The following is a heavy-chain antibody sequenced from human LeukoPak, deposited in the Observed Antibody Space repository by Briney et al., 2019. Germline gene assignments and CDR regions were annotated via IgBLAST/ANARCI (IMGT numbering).Heavy chain of an antibody. J-gene: IGHJ6*03. D-gene: IGHD2-15*01. Sequence: SETLSLTCTVSGCSISSGYYWDWIRQPPGKGLEWIGSIYHSGSPYYNSSLKSRVTISVDTSKNQFSLKLSSVTAADTAVYYCAREGRYCGGGRCSYMDVWGKGTTVTVSS. CDR3: AREGRYCGGGRCSYMDV. V-gene: IGHV4-38-2*02. CDR2: IYHSGSP. CDR1: GCSISSGYY.